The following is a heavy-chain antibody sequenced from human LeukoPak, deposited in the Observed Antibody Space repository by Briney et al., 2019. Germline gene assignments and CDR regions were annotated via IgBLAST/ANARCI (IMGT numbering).Heavy chain of an antibody. V-gene: IGHV1-69*05. J-gene: IGHJ3*02. D-gene: IGHD3-3*01. CDR3: ARHGGFTIFGVAQPGGAFDI. CDR2: ITPIFGTA. Sequence: ASVKVSCKASGGTFSNYAISWVRQAPGQGLEWMGGITPIFGTANYAQNLQGRVTITTDESTTAAYMELTGLRSEDTAVYYCARHGGFTIFGVAQPGGAFDIWGQGTMVTVSS. CDR1: GGTFSNYA.